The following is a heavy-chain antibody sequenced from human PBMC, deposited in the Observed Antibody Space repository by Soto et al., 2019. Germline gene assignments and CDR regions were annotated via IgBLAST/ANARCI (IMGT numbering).Heavy chain of an antibody. J-gene: IGHJ4*02. CDR1: GFTVSNNY. Sequence: EVRLVETGGDLIQPGGSLRLSCAVSGFTVSNNYMYWVRQPPGKGLEWVSLIYSHGDTRYADSVRGRFTVSRDNSKNTLYLPMNSLRSEDTAVYYCARKTDSGGNGGFWGQGTLVTVSS. CDR3: ARKTDSGGNGGF. CDR2: IYSHGDT. V-gene: IGHV3-53*05. D-gene: IGHD2-15*01.